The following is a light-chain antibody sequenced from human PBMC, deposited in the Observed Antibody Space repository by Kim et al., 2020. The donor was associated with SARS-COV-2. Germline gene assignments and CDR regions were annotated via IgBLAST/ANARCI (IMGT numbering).Light chain of an antibody. V-gene: IGKV3-20*01. CDR1: QSVRSRY. J-gene: IGKJ5*01. CDR3: HQYGSSP. Sequence: IVLTQSPGTLSLSPGARATLSCRASQSVRSRYLTWYQQKPGQAPRLLIYGASSRATGIPDRFSGSGSGTDFTLTSSRLEPEDFAVYYCHQYGSSPFGQGTRLEIK. CDR2: GAS.